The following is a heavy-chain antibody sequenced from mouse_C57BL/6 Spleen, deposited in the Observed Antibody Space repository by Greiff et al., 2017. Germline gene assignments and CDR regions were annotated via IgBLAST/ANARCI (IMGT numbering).Heavy chain of an antibody. D-gene: IGHD1-1*01. CDR1: GYTFTSYW. CDR2: IDPNSGGT. J-gene: IGHJ4*01. CDR3: ARSDITTVVATQYYAMDY. V-gene: IGHV1-72*01. Sequence: VQLQQPGAELVKPGASVKLSCKASGYTFTSYWMHWVKQRPGRGLEWIGRIDPNSGGTKYNEKFKSKATLTVDKPSSTAYMQLSSLTSEDSAVYYCARSDITTVVATQYYAMDYWGQGTSVTVSS.